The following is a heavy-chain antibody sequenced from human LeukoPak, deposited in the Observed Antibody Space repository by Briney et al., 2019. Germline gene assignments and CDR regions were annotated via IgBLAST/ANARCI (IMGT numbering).Heavy chain of an antibody. CDR2: IWYDGSNK. D-gene: IGHD3-3*01. Sequence: PGGSLRLSCAASGFTFSSHGMHWVRQAPGKGLEWVAVIWYDGSNKYYADSVKGRFTISRDNSKNTLYLQMNSLRAEDTAVYYCAKAPPDFYYYYYGMDVWGQGTTVTVSS. V-gene: IGHV3-30*02. J-gene: IGHJ6*02. CDR3: AKAPPDFYYYYYGMDV. CDR1: GFTFSSHG.